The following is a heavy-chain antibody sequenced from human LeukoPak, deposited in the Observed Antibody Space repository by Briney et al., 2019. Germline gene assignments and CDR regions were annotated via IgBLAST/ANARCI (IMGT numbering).Heavy chain of an antibody. D-gene: IGHD3-22*01. J-gene: IGHJ1*01. Sequence: ASVRVSCKASGYTFTSYDINWVRQATGQGLEWMGWMNPNSGNTGYAQKFQGRVTMTRNTSISTAYMELSSLRSEDTAVYYRARGYYYDSSGPWQHWGQGTLVTVSS. CDR3: ARGYYYDSSGPWQH. V-gene: IGHV1-8*01. CDR1: GYTFTSYD. CDR2: MNPNSGNT.